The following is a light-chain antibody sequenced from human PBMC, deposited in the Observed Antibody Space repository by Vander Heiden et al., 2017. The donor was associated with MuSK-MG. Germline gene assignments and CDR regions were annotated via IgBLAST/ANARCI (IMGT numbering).Light chain of an antibody. CDR2: GKN. CDR3: SSRDSSGNHYV. V-gene: IGLV3-19*01. J-gene: IGLJ1*01. Sequence: ASWYQQKPGQAPVLVVYGKNNRPSGIPDRFSGSTSGNTASLTISGPQAEDEAEYYCSSRDSSGNHYVFGPGTKVTVL.